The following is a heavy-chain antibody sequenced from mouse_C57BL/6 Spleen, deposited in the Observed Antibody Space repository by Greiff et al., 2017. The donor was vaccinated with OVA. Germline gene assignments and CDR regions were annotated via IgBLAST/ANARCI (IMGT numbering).Heavy chain of an antibody. V-gene: IGHV1-82*01. CDR1: GYAFSSSW. CDR3: ARPGTNYAMDY. CDR2: IYPGDGDT. Sequence: QVQLQQSGPVLVKPGASVKISCKASGYAFSSSWMNWVKQRPGKGLEWIGLIYPGDGDTSYNGKFKGKATLTADKSSSTAYMQLSSLTSEDAAVYCCARPGTNYAMDYWGQGTSVTVSS. D-gene: IGHD4-1*01. J-gene: IGHJ4*01.